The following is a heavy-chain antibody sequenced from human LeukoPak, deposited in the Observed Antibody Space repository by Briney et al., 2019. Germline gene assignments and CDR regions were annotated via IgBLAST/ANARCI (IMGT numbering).Heavy chain of an antibody. J-gene: IGHJ4*02. CDR1: GFTFSSYA. V-gene: IGHV3-23*01. CDR2: ISGSGGST. Sequence: GGSLRLSCAASGFTFSSYAMSWVRQAPGKGLEWVSAISGSGGSTYYADSVKGRFTISRDNSKNTLYLQMNSLRAEDTAVYYCAKDRPIAIFGVVIEPSSDYWAREPWSPSPQ. D-gene: IGHD3-3*01. CDR3: AKDRPIAIFGVVIEPSSDY.